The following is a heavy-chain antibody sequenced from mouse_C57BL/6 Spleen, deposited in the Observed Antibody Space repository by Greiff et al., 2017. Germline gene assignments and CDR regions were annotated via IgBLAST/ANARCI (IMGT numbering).Heavy chain of an antibody. CDR2: IDPETGGT. Sequence: VQLQQSGAELVRPGASVTLSCKASGYTFTDYEMHWVKQTPVHGLEWIGAIDPETGGTAYNQKFKGKAILTADKSSSTAYMELRSLTSEDSAVYYCTGEGPYYYGSRVYYFDYWGQGTTLTVSS. D-gene: IGHD1-1*01. CDR3: TGEGPYYYGSRVYYFDY. CDR1: GYTFTDYE. J-gene: IGHJ2*01. V-gene: IGHV1-15*01.